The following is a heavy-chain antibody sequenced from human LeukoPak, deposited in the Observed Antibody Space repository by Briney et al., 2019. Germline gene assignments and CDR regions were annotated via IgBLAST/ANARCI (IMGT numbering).Heavy chain of an antibody. D-gene: IGHD3-9*01. V-gene: IGHV3-23*01. CDR1: GFIFRNYA. Sequence: GGSLRLSCAASGFIFRNYAMYWVRQAPGKGLEWVSPISGRSNNTYYADSVKGRFTISRDSSKNTLYLKMNSLRADDTAVYYCAKWGDYDVLTGYYVSDFWGQGTLVTVSS. J-gene: IGHJ4*02. CDR2: ISGRSNNT. CDR3: AKWGDYDVLTGYYVSDF.